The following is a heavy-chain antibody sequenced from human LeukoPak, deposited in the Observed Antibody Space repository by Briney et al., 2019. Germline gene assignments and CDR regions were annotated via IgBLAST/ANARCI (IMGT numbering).Heavy chain of an antibody. V-gene: IGHV1-69*05. D-gene: IGHD1-26*01. CDR2: IIPIFGTA. CDR1: GGTLSSYA. CDR3: ASESHLEYSGRDY. J-gene: IGHJ4*02. Sequence: ASVKVSCKASGGTLSSYAISWVRQAPGQGLEWMGGIIPIFGTANYAQKFQGRVTITTGESTSTAYMELSSLRSEDTAVYYCASESHLEYSGRDYWGQGTLVTVSS.